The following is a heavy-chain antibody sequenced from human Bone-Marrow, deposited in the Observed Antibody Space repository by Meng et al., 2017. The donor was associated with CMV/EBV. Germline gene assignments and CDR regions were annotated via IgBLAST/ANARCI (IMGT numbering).Heavy chain of an antibody. Sequence: LVQSGGGVKRPGSSVKVSGKASGGTFRSYAISWVRQAPGQGLEWMGGIIPIFGTANYAQKFQGRVTITADESTSTAYMELSSLRSEDTAVYYCARDHGDTAFNYWGQGTLVTVSS. CDR2: IIPIFGTA. CDR1: GGTFRSYA. D-gene: IGHD5-18*01. J-gene: IGHJ4*02. CDR3: ARDHGDTAFNY. V-gene: IGHV1-69*01.